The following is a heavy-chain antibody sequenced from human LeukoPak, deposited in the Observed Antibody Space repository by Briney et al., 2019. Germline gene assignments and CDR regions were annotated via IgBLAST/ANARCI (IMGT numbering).Heavy chain of an antibody. V-gene: IGHV3-43*01. CDR1: GFTFDEYT. Sequence: GGSLRLSCAASGFTFDEYTMRWVRHAPGKGLEWVSLISWDGGSTYYAESVKGRFTISRDNRKNSLYLQLNSLRNEDTALYYCAKEAHILTGYYSHFDYWGQGTLVTVSS. J-gene: IGHJ4*02. D-gene: IGHD3-9*01. CDR2: ISWDGGST. CDR3: AKEAHILTGYYSHFDY.